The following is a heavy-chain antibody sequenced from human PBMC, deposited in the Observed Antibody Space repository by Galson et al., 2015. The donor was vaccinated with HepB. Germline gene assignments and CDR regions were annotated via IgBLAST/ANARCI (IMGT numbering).Heavy chain of an antibody. CDR1: GFTFSTYG. D-gene: IGHD2-21*02. CDR2: IKQDGSEK. Sequence: SLRLSCAASGFTFSTYGMNWVRQAPGKGLEWVAAIKQDGSEKYYVDSVEGRFSVSRDNAKKSLYLQMNSLRAEDTAVYFCARGATVTRAFDHWGQGTLVTVSS. J-gene: IGHJ4*02. V-gene: IGHV3-7*01. CDR3: ARGATVTRAFDH.